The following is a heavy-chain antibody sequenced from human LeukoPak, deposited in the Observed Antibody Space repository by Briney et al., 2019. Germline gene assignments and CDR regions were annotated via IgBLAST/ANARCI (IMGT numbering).Heavy chain of an antibody. CDR2: IYSSGST. CDR3: AKSGGYGLIDY. V-gene: IGHV4-39*01. CDR1: GASVSGSPYY. D-gene: IGHD1-26*01. J-gene: IGHJ4*02. Sequence: SETLSLTCTVSGASVSGSPYYWGWIRQPPGKGLEWIGSIYSSGSTYYNASLQSRVTISIETSKNQISLRLNSVTAADTAIYYCAKSGGYGLIDYWGQGPWSPSP.